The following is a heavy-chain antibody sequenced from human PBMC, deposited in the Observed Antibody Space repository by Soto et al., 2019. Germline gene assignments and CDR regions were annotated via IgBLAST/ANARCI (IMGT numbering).Heavy chain of an antibody. J-gene: IGHJ6*02. CDR1: GFSVSSNY. CDR3: ARSYDYTFPGGMDV. Sequence: EVHLVETGGGLIQPGGSLRLSCAASGFSVSSNYLSWVRQAPGKGLEWVSVLYRGGTTYYADSVKGRFIISRDNSKNTLYLQMNTLRAEDTAVYYCARSYDYTFPGGMDVWGQGTTVTVSS. D-gene: IGHD4-4*01. V-gene: IGHV3-53*02. CDR2: LYRGGTT.